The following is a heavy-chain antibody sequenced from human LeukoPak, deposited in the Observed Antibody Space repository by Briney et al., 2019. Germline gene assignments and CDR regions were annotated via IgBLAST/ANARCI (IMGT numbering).Heavy chain of an antibody. CDR2: ISSSSSYI. J-gene: IGHJ4*02. Sequence: GGSLTLSCAASGFTFSSYSMNWVRQAPGKGLEWVSSISSSSSYIYYADSVKGRFTISRDNSKNTLYLQMNSLRAEDTAVYYCAKDPSPYSSGWLDYWGQGTLVTVSS. V-gene: IGHV3-21*04. CDR3: AKDPSPYSSGWLDY. D-gene: IGHD6-19*01. CDR1: GFTFSSYS.